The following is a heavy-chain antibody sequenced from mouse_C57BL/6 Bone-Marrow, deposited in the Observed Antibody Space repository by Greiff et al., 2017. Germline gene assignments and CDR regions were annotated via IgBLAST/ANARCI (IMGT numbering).Heavy chain of an antibody. Sequence: EVQRVESGAELVRPGASVKLSCTASGFNIKDDYINWVKQRPEQGLEWIGWIDPEIGDTEYASKFQGKATITSDTSSNTAYLQLSSLTSEDTAVYYCSSFDGNYFDFWGQGTPLTVAS. CDR2: IDPEIGDT. J-gene: IGHJ2*01. V-gene: IGHV14-4*01. CDR3: SSFDGNYFDF. CDR1: GFNIKDDY. D-gene: IGHD2-3*01.